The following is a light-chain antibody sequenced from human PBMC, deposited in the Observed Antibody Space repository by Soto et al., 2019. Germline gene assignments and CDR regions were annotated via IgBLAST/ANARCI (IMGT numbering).Light chain of an antibody. V-gene: IGKV1-16*01. Sequence: DIQMTQSPSSLSASVGDRVTITCRASQGISNYLVWFQQKPGKAPKSLIYAASDLQTGVPSRFSGSGSGTDFTLTISSLQPEDFATYYCQQYFDYPLTFGGGTKVDIK. J-gene: IGKJ4*01. CDR1: QGISNY. CDR3: QQYFDYPLT. CDR2: AAS.